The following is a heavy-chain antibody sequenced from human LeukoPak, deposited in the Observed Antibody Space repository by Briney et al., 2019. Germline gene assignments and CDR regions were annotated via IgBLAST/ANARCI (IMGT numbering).Heavy chain of an antibody. CDR1: GYTFTSYD. Sequence: ASVKVSCKASGYTFTSYDINWVRQATGQGLEWMGWMNPNSGNTGYAQKFQGRVTMTRNTSISTAYMELSSLRSEDTAVYYCARRYPGGVFGPGYGMDVRGQGTTVTVSS. V-gene: IGHV1-8*01. CDR2: MNPNSGNT. D-gene: IGHD3/OR15-3a*01. CDR3: ARRYPGGVFGPGYGMDV. J-gene: IGHJ6*02.